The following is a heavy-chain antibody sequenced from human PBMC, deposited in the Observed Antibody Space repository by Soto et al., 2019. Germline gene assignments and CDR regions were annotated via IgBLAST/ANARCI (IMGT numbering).Heavy chain of an antibody. J-gene: IGHJ4*02. Sequence: NPSETLSLTCSVSVGSISSYYWSWIRQPAGKGLEWIGRIYTSGSTNYNPSLKSRVTMSVDTSKNQFSLKLSSVTAADTAVYYCARVYYDILTGFPYFDYWGQGTLVTVSS. CDR3: ARVYYDILTGFPYFDY. CDR2: IYTSGST. D-gene: IGHD3-9*01. CDR1: VGSISSYY. V-gene: IGHV4-4*07.